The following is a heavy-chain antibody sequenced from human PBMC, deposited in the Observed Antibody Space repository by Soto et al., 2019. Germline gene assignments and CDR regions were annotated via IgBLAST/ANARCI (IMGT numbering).Heavy chain of an antibody. CDR2: IGRSSSYT. D-gene: IGHD3-9*01. J-gene: IGHJ3*02. Sequence: QVQLVESGGGLVKPGGSLRLSCAASGFTFSDYYMSWIRQAPGKGLEWVSYIGRSSSYTNYADSVKGRFTISRDNAKNSLSLQMNSLRAEDTAVYYCARDADILTGSDAFDIWGQGTMVTVSS. V-gene: IGHV3-11*05. CDR3: ARDADILTGSDAFDI. CDR1: GFTFSDYY.